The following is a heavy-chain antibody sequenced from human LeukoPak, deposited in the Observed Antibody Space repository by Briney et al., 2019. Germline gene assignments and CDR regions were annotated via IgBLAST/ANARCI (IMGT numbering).Heavy chain of an antibody. Sequence: GSLRLSCAASGFTFSSYWMHWVRQAPGKGLVWGSRLDGDGTTTNYADSVKGRFTISRDNAKNTLYLQINSLSAEDTAVYYCYVHHYYYYMDVWGKGTTVTVSS. V-gene: IGHV3-74*01. CDR1: GFTFSSYW. CDR2: LDGDGTTT. CDR3: YVHHYYYYMDV. D-gene: IGHD3-16*01. J-gene: IGHJ6*03.